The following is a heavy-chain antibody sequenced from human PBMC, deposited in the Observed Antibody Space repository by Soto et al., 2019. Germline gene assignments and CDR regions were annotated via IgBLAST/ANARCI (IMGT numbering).Heavy chain of an antibody. Sequence: ASVKVSCKASGYTFTTYAMHWVRQAPGQRLEWMGWTTPYNGNTNYAQKLQGRLTMTTDTSTSTAYMELRSLRSDDTAVYYCARDRGYSYGYSDYWGQGTLVTVSS. CDR2: TTPYNGNT. CDR3: ARDRGYSYGYSDY. D-gene: IGHD5-18*01. CDR1: GYTFTTYA. V-gene: IGHV1-18*01. J-gene: IGHJ4*02.